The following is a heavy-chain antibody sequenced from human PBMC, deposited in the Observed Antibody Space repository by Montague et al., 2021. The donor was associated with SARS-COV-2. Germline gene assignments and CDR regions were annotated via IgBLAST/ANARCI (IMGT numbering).Heavy chain of an antibody. CDR3: AKALVSNWYALGYMDF. Sequence: SLRLSCTASGFTFAGYAMTWVRQAPGKGLEWVSTISSGGDSTYYXDSVKGRFTISRDNSKNTLSLQMDSVTAEDRAVYHCAKALVSNWYALGYMDFWGKGTTVTVSS. D-gene: IGHD6-13*01. J-gene: IGHJ6*03. CDR2: ISSGGDST. CDR1: GFTFAGYA. V-gene: IGHV3-23*01.